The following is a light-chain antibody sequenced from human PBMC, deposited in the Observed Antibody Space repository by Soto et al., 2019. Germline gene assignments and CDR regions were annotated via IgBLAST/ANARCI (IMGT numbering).Light chain of an antibody. CDR3: QRGYTSPPA. CDR1: QSVSIY. V-gene: IGKV1-39*01. CDR2: TTS. J-gene: IGKJ1*01. Sequence: DIQMTQSPSSLSASVGDRVTITCRASQSVSIYLNWYQQKPGKAPKLLIYTTSSLQSDVTSRFSVSRSGTDFTLTISSLQPEDFATYDYQRGYTSPPAFGQRTKV.